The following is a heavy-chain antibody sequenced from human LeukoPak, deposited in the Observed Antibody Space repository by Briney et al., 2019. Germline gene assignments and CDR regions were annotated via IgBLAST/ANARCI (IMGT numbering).Heavy chain of an antibody. J-gene: IGHJ5*01. CDR1: GFNFTAYW. D-gene: IGHD3-22*01. CDR2: SHPINSDT. V-gene: IGHV5-51*01. CDR3: ARHQYYYDSSGNYGWFNS. Sequence: GESLKISCKGSGFNFTAYWIAWVRQMPGKGLEWMGISHPINSDTKYSPSFQGQVTISADKSSSTAYLQWNSLKASDTAMYYCARHQYYYDSSGNYGWFNSWGQGTLVTVSS.